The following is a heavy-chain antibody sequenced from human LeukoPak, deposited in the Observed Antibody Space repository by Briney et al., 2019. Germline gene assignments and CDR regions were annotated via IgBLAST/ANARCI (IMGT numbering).Heavy chain of an antibody. CDR3: AKDPLSSRLLWFGELPNY. D-gene: IGHD3-10*01. CDR2: ISGSGGST. CDR1: EFTFSSYS. V-gene: IGHV3-23*01. J-gene: IGHJ4*02. Sequence: GGSLRLSCAASEFTFSSYSMNWVRQAPGKGLEWVSAISGSGGSTYYADSVKGRFTISRDNSKNTLYLQMNSLRAEDTAVYYCAKDPLSSRLLWFGELPNYWGQGTLVTVSS.